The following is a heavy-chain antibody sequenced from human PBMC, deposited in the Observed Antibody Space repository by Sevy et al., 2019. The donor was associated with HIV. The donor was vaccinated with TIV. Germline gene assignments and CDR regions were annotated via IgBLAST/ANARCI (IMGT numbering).Heavy chain of an antibody. V-gene: IGHV6-1*01. CDR3: ARADVDTAMVVFDY. D-gene: IGHD5-18*01. J-gene: IGHJ4*02. CDR2: TYYRSKWYN. Sequence: SETLSLTCAISGDSVSSNSAAWNWIRQSPSRGLEWLGRTYYRSKWYNDYAVSVKSRITINPDTSKSQFSLQLNSVTPEDTAVYYCARADVDTAMVVFDYWGQGTLVTVSS. CDR1: GDSVSSNSAA.